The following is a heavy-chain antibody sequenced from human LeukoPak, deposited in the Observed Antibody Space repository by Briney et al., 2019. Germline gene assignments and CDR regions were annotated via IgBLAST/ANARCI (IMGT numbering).Heavy chain of an antibody. Sequence: GGSLRLSCAASGFTFSTYWMTWVRQAPGKGLEWLGRIKSKTDGGTTDYVAPVKGRFTISRDDSKNTLYLQMNSLKTEDTAVYYCSTFSGFGYWGQGTLVTVSS. D-gene: IGHD6-19*01. J-gene: IGHJ4*02. CDR1: GFTFSTYW. CDR3: STFSGFGY. V-gene: IGHV3-15*01. CDR2: IKSKTDGGTT.